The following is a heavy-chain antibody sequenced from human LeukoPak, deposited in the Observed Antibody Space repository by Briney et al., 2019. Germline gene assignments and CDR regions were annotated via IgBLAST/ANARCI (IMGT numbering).Heavy chain of an antibody. CDR3: ARATIGNNWFDP. V-gene: IGHV1-46*01. CDR2: INPSGGST. Sequence: GASVKVSCKASGYTFTSYYIHWVRQAPGQGLEWMGIINPSGGSTSYAQKFQGRVTMTRDMSTSTVYMELSSLRSEDTAVYYCARATIGNNWFDPWGQGTLVTVSS. J-gene: IGHJ5*02. CDR1: GYTFTSYY.